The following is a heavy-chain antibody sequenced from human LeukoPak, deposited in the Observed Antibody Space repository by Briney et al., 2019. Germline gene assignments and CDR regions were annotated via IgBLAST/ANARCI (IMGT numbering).Heavy chain of an antibody. D-gene: IGHD6-19*01. CDR2: MNPNSGNT. J-gene: IGHJ5*02. V-gene: IGHV1-8*01. CDR1: GYTFTSYD. CDR3: ARGGSGWYGNNWFDP. Sequence: WASVKVSCKASGYTFTSYDINWVRQATGQGLEWMGWMNPNSGNTGYAQKFQGRVTMTRNTSISTAHMELSSLRSEDTAVYYCARGGSGWYGNNWFDPWGQGTLVTVSS.